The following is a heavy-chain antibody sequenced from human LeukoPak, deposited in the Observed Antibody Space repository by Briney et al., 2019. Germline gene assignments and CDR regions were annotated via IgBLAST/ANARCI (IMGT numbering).Heavy chain of an antibody. CDR1: GASINTYY. CDR3: ARVLRPMASQYYFDY. Sequence: PSETLSLTCTVSGASINTYYWSWIRQPPGKGLEWIGYIYYSGTTSYNPSFKTRVTISIDTSKNQFSLKLSSVTAADTAVYYCARVLRPMASQYYFDYWGQGTLVTVSS. V-gene: IGHV4-59*01. D-gene: IGHD3-10*01. J-gene: IGHJ4*02. CDR2: IYYSGTT.